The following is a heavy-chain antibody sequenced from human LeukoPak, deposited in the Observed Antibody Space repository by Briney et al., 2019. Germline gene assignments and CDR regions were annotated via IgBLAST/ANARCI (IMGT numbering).Heavy chain of an antibody. Sequence: PSETLSLTCIVSGGSISSSSYYWGWIRQPPGKGLEWIGSIYYSGNTYYNPSLKSRVTMSVDTSKNQFSLKLSSVTAADTAVYYCARRLGGTSTGFDYWGQGTLVTVSS. CDR2: IYYSGNT. V-gene: IGHV4-39*01. CDR3: ARRLGGTSTGFDY. D-gene: IGHD2-2*01. CDR1: GGSISSSSYY. J-gene: IGHJ4*02.